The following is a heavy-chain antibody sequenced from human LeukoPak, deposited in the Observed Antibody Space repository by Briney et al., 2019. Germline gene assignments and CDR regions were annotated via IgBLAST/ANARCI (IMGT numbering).Heavy chain of an antibody. CDR1: GYSISSGYY. CDR3: AGVIITYYFDY. J-gene: IGHJ4*02. Sequence: PSETLSLTCAVSGYSISSGYYWGWIRQPPGKGLEWIGSIYHSGSTYYNPSLKSRVTISVDTSKNQFSLKLSSVTAADTAVYYRAGVIITYYFDYWGQGTLVTVSS. V-gene: IGHV4-38-2*01. CDR2: IYHSGST. D-gene: IGHD3-10*01.